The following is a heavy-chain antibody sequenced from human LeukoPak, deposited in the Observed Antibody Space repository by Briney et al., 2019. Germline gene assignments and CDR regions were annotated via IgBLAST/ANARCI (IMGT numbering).Heavy chain of an antibody. CDR1: GYTFTGYY. Sequence: ASVKVSCKASGYTFTGYYMHWVRQAPGQGLEWMGWINPNSGGTNYAQKFQGRVTMTRDTSISTAYMELSRLRSDDTAVYYCARDPRDIVVVVAASPAYYFDYWGQGTLVTVSS. CDR2: INPNSGGT. J-gene: IGHJ4*02. CDR3: ARDPRDIVVVVAASPAYYFDY. D-gene: IGHD2-15*01. V-gene: IGHV1-2*02.